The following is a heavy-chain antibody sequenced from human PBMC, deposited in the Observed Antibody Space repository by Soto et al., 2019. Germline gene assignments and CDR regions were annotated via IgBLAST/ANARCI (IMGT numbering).Heavy chain of an antibody. V-gene: IGHV1-69*13. CDR3: ARSTYYYDSSGSAPDY. CDR2: IIPIFGTA. Sequence: SVKVSCKASGGTFSSYAISWVRQAPGQGLEWMGGIIPIFGTANYAQKFQGRVTITADESTNTAYMELSSLRSEDTAVYYCARSTYYYDSSGSAPDYWGQGTLVTVSS. J-gene: IGHJ4*02. D-gene: IGHD3-22*01. CDR1: GGTFSSYA.